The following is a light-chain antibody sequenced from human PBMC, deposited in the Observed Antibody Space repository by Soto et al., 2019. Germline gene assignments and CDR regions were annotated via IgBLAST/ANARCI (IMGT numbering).Light chain of an antibody. CDR1: QSLLQSNGYNY. Sequence: DIVMTQSPLSLPVTPGEPASISCSSSQSLLQSNGYNYLDWYLQKPGQSPQLLIYFGSYRASGVHERISGSGSDTEFTLKIRRVEAEDVGVYYCMQSQQITPTFGQGTKVEI. V-gene: IGKV2-28*01. CDR2: FGS. J-gene: IGKJ1*01. CDR3: MQSQQITPT.